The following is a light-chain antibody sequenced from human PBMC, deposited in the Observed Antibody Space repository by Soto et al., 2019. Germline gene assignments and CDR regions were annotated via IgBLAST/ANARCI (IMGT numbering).Light chain of an antibody. V-gene: IGLV2-14*01. J-gene: IGLJ2*01. CDR1: SSDVGGYNY. Sequence: QSALTQPASVSGSPGQSITISCTGTSSDVGGYNYVSWHQQHPGKAPKLMMYDVSNRPSGVSNRFSGSKSGNTASLTISGLQAEDEADYYCSSLTSSSTPVVFGGGTKLTVL. CDR2: DVS. CDR3: SSLTSSSTPVV.